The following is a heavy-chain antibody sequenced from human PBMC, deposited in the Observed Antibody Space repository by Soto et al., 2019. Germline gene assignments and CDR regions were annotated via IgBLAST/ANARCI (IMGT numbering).Heavy chain of an antibody. J-gene: IGHJ6*02. CDR2: ISSSSSTI. CDR1: GFTFSSYS. D-gene: IGHD5-12*01. CDR3: ARADSGYAHGYYYYGMDV. V-gene: IGHV3-48*01. Sequence: PGGSLRLSCAASGFTFSSYSMNWVRQAPGKGLEWVSYISSSSSTIYYADSVKGRFTISRDNAKNSLYLQMNSLRAEDTAVYYCARADSGYAHGYYYYGMDVWGQGTTVTV.